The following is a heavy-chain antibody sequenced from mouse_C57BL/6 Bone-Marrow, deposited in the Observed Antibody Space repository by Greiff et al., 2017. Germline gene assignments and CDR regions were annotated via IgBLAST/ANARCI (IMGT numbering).Heavy chain of an antibody. CDR1: GYTFTSYW. D-gene: IGHD2-14*01. Sequence: QVHVKQPGAELVMPGASVKLSCKASGYTFTSYWMHWVKQRPGQGLEWIGEIDPSDSYTNYNQKFKGKSTLTVDKSSSTAYMQLSSLTSEDSAVYYCARDRYAAWFAYWGQGTLVTVSA. J-gene: IGHJ3*01. V-gene: IGHV1-69*01. CDR2: IDPSDSYT. CDR3: ARDRYAAWFAY.